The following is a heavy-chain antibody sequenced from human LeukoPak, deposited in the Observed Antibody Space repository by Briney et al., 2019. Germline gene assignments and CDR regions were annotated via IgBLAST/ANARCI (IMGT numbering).Heavy chain of an antibody. D-gene: IGHD6-13*01. CDR2: IYYSGST. CDR1: GGSISSYY. Sequence: SETLSLTCTVSGGSISSYYWSWIRQPPGKGLEWIGYIYYSGSTNYNPSLKSRVTISVDTSKNQFSLKLSSVTAADTAVYYCARPGYSSSWYGGGFDIWGQGTMVTVSS. V-gene: IGHV4-59*08. CDR3: ARPGYSSSWYGGGFDI. J-gene: IGHJ3*02.